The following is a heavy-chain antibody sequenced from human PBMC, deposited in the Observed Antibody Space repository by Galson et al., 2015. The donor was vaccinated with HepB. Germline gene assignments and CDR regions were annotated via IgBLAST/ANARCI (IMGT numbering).Heavy chain of an antibody. J-gene: IGHJ5*02. CDR3: AKNNGDYIYDPLDL. CDR2: ISADGTKR. V-gene: IGHV3-23*01. CDR1: TLILWEYA. Sequence: SLRLSCAASTLILWEYAMTWVRQAPGKGLEWVSVISADGTKRHYADSVRGRFTISRDNTKNTLYLQMDDLRPEDTAIYFCAKNNGDYIYDPLDLWGRGTLVTVSS. D-gene: IGHD4-17*01.